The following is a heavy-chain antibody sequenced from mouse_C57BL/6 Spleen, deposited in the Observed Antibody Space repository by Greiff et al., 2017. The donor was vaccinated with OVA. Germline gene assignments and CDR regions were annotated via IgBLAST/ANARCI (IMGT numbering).Heavy chain of an antibody. J-gene: IGHJ2*01. D-gene: IGHD1-1*01. Sequence: QVQLQQPGAELVMPGASVKLSCKASGYTFTSYWMHWVKQRPGQGLEWIGEIDPSDSYTNYNQKFKGKSTLTVDKSSSTAYMQLSSLTSKDSAVDYCATRSSYGGEFDYWGQGTTLTVSS. CDR3: ATRSSYGGEFDY. CDR2: IDPSDSYT. CDR1: GYTFTSYW. V-gene: IGHV1-69*01.